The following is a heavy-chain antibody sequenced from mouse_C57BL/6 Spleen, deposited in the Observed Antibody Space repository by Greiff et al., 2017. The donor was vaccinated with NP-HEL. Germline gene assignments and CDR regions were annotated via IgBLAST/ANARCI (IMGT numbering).Heavy chain of an antibody. Sequence: VQLQQSGAELVKPGASVKLSCKASGYTFTSYWMHWVKQRPGQGLEWIGMIHPNSGSTNYNEKFKSKATLTVDKSSSTAYMQLSSLTSEDSAVYYCARDPGAFYYAMDYWGQGTSVTVSS. CDR2: IHPNSGST. J-gene: IGHJ4*01. CDR1: GYTFTSYW. CDR3: ARDPGAFYYAMDY. D-gene: IGHD6-1*01. V-gene: IGHV1-64*01.